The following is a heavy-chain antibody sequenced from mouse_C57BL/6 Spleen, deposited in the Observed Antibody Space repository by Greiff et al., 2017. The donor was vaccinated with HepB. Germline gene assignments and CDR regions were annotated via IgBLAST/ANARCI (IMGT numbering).Heavy chain of an antibody. Sequence: EVKLVESEGGLVQPGSSMKLSCTASGFTFSDYYMAWVRQVPEKGLEWVANINYDGSSTYYLDSLKSRFIISRDNAKNILYLQMSSLKSEDTATYYCARDYYYYGSSYPGYFDVWGTGTTVTVSS. J-gene: IGHJ1*03. D-gene: IGHD1-1*01. CDR2: INYDGSST. CDR1: GFTFSDYY. CDR3: ARDYYYYGSSYPGYFDV. V-gene: IGHV5-16*01.